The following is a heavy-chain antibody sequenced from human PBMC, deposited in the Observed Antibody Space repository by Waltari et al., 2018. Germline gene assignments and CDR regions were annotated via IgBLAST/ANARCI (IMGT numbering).Heavy chain of an antibody. J-gene: IGHJ4*02. CDR3: ATGHYYDSSGYLDY. CDR2: VDPEDGET. V-gene: IGHV1-69-2*01. CDR1: GYPFTDNS. D-gene: IGHD3-22*01. Sequence: EVQLVQSGAEVKKPGAPVKISCRFSGYPFTDNSLHWVHQAPGKGLEWMGLVDPEDGETIYAEKFQGRVTITADTSTDTAYMELSSLRSEDTAVYYCATGHYYDSSGYLDYWGQGTLVTVSS.